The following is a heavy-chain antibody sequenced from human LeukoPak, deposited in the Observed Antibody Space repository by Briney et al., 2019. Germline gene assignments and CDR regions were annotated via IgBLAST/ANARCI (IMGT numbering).Heavy chain of an antibody. CDR3: ASFGYGGKVDY. CDR1: GFTFRIYE. CDR2: ISRSVSTI. J-gene: IGHJ4*02. D-gene: IGHD4-23*01. V-gene: IGHV3-48*03. Sequence: GSLRLSCAASGFTFRIYEMNWVRHAPGKGLEWVSYISRSVSTIYYAYSVKCRFTISRDNATTSMFLQMNRLRAEDTALYYCASFGYGGKVDYWGQGTLVTVS.